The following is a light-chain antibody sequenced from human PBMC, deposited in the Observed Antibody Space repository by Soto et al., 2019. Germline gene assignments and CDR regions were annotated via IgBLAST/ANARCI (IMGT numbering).Light chain of an antibody. J-gene: IGLJ3*02. CDR2: DNN. V-gene: IGLV1-51*01. CDR1: NSNIGNNY. CDR3: GTWDTSLSANWV. Sequence: QSVLTQPPSVSAAPGQKVTISCSGSNSNIGNNYVSWYQQLPGTAPKLLIYDNNERPSGIPDRFSGSKPGTSATLGITGLQTGDEADYYCGTWDTSLSANWVFGGGTKLTVL.